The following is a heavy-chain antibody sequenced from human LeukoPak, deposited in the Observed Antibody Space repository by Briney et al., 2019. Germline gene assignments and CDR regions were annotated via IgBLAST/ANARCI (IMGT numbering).Heavy chain of an antibody. CDR2: LYYTGST. V-gene: IGHV4-59*01. Sequence: PSETLSLTRTVSGSSISSYYWSWIRQPPGKGLEWIGYLYYTGSTNYNPSLKSRVTISLDTSKKQFSLKLSSVTAADTAVYYCARTFNYYDSSGYYGWGQGTLVTVSS. CDR1: GSSISSYY. J-gene: IGHJ4*02. CDR3: ARTFNYYDSSGYYG. D-gene: IGHD3-22*01.